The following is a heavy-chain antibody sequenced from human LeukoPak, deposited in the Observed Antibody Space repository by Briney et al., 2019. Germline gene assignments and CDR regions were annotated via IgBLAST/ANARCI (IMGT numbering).Heavy chain of an antibody. CDR2: IPASGPKT. CDR3: VKEASKTFGIYTADY. CDR1: GFTFSSSA. D-gene: IGHD3-16*01. J-gene: IGHJ4*02. Sequence: GGSLRLSCAASGFTFSSSAMGWVRRAPQKGLEWVSAIPASGPKTYYTGSVRGRFTISGDNSKTTVYLQMQSLRAEDTAVYYCVKEASKTFGIYTADYWGQGTLVTVSS. V-gene: IGHV3-23*01.